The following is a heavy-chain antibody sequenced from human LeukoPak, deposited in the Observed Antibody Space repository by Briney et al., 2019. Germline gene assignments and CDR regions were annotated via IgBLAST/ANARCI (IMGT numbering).Heavy chain of an antibody. V-gene: IGHV1-24*01. J-gene: IGHJ6*02. CDR3: ASGRGTMGSGWDYYYYGMDV. CDR2: FDPEDGET. CDR1: GYTLTELS. D-gene: IGHD6-25*01. Sequence: ASVKVSCKASGYTLTELSMHWVRQAPGKGLEWMGGFDPEDGETIYAQKFQGRVTMTEDTSTDTAYMELSSLRSEDTAVYYCASGRGTMGSGWDYYYYGMDVWGQGTTVTVSS.